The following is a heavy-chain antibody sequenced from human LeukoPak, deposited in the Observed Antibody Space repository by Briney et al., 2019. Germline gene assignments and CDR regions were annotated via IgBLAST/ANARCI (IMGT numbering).Heavy chain of an antibody. Sequence: AGGSLRLSCVASGFTFSTYSMNWVRQAPGKGLEWVSGISWNSGIIGYADSVKGRFTTSRDNAKNSLYLQMNSLRPEDTALYYCTKDSVAMVTTSDYWGQGTLVTVSS. CDR2: ISWNSGII. J-gene: IGHJ4*02. CDR3: TKDSVAMVTTSDY. CDR1: GFTFSTYS. D-gene: IGHD5-18*01. V-gene: IGHV3-9*01.